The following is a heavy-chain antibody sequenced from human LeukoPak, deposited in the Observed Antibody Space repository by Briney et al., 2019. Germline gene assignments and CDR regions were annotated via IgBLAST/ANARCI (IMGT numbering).Heavy chain of an antibody. Sequence: SETLSLTCTVSGSSISSYYWSWIRQPPGKGLEWIGYIYYSGSTNYNPSLKSRVTISVDTSKNQFPLKLSSVTAADTAVYYCARDRHSGGSCYDYWGQGTLVTVSS. CDR2: IYYSGST. CDR1: GSSISSYY. V-gene: IGHV4-59*01. D-gene: IGHD2-15*01. CDR3: ARDRHSGGSCYDY. J-gene: IGHJ4*02.